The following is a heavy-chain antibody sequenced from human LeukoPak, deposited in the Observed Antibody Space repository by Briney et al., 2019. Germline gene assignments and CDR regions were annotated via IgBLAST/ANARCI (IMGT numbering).Heavy chain of an antibody. CDR1: GFTFGDYA. V-gene: IGHV3-49*04. CDR2: IRSKAYGGTT. CDR3: TRLRFLEWLFPAY. J-gene: IGHJ4*02. Sequence: PGGYLRLSCTASGFTFGDYAMSWVRQAPGKGLEWVGFIRSKAYGGTTEYAASVKGRFTISRDDSKSIAYLQMNSLKTEDTAVYYGTRLRFLEWLFPAYWGEGTLVTVSS. D-gene: IGHD3-3*01.